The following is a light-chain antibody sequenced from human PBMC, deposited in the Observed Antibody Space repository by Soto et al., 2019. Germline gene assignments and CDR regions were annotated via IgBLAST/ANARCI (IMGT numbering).Light chain of an antibody. Sequence: QSALTQPASVSGSPGQSITISCTGTSTDIGGYDYVSWYQHHPGKAPKLMIYDVSNRPSGVSNRFSGSKSGNTASLTISGLQAEDEADYYCSSYTSSSTRGVFGTGTKLTVL. J-gene: IGLJ1*01. CDR1: STDIGGYDY. V-gene: IGLV2-14*03. CDR3: SSYTSSSTRGV. CDR2: DVS.